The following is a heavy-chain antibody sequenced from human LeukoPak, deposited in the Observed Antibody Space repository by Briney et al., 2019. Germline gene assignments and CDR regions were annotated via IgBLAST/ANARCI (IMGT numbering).Heavy chain of an antibody. D-gene: IGHD5-24*01. CDR1: GYSISSGYY. Sequence: SETLSLTCAVSGYSISSGYYWGCIRQPPGKGLEWIGSMYHTGSTYYNPSLKSRVTISVDTSKNQFSLKLSSVTAADTAVYYCARVRVEMTTNDAFDIWGQGTMVTVSS. V-gene: IGHV4-38-2*01. CDR2: MYHTGST. J-gene: IGHJ3*02. CDR3: ARVRVEMTTNDAFDI.